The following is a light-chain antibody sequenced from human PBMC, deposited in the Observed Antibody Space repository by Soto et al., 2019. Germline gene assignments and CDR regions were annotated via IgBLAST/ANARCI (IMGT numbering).Light chain of an antibody. CDR3: LQYFTTPTWT. Sequence: DIVMTQSPDSLAVSLGERATINCKSSQSVLYTSNNKNYLAWYQHKPGQPPKLLIYWASTRESGVPDRFSGSGSGTDFTLTINSLQAEDVALDYCLQYFTTPTWTFGQGTKVEIK. J-gene: IGKJ1*01. CDR1: QSVLYTSNNKNY. V-gene: IGKV4-1*01. CDR2: WAS.